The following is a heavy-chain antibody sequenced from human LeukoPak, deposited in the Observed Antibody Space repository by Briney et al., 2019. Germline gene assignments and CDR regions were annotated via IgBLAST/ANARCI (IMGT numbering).Heavy chain of an antibody. V-gene: IGHV1-69*04. CDR1: GGTFSSYA. D-gene: IGHD2-2*02. Sequence: SVKVSCKASGGTFSSYAISWVRQAPGQGLEWMGRIIPIFGIASYAQKFQGRVTITADKSTSTAYMELSSLRSEDTAVYYCARDGCSSTSCYTSYYYYGMDVWGQGTTVTVSS. CDR3: ARDGCSSTSCYTSYYYYGMDV. J-gene: IGHJ6*02. CDR2: IIPIFGIA.